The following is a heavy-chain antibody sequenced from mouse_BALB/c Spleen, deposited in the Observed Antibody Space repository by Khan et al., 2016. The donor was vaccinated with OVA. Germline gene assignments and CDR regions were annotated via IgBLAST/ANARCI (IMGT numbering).Heavy chain of an antibody. Sequence: EVELVESGGGLVQPGGSRKLSCAASGFTFSGFGMHWVRQAPEKGLEWVAYISSGSSTIYYADTLKGRFTISSDNPKNTLLLQMTSLRSEDTAMYYCARSDYYGVAYWGQGTLVTVSA. CDR3: ARSDYYGVAY. D-gene: IGHD1-1*01. J-gene: IGHJ3*01. CDR1: GFTFSGFG. CDR2: ISSGSSTI. V-gene: IGHV5-17*02.